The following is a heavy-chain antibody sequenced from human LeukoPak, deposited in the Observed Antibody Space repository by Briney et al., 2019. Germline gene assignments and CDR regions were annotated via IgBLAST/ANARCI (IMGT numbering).Heavy chain of an antibody. V-gene: IGHV3-30*04. CDR2: ISYDGSNK. CDR1: GFTFSSYA. J-gene: IGHJ6*02. Sequence: GGSLRLSCAASGFTFSSYAMHWVRQAPGKGLEWVAVISYDGSNKYYADSVKGRFTISRDNSKNTLYLQMNSLRAEDTAVYYCARERVSSGWPYYYYHYGMDVWGQGTTVTVS. CDR3: ARERVSSGWPYYYYHYGMDV. D-gene: IGHD6-19*01.